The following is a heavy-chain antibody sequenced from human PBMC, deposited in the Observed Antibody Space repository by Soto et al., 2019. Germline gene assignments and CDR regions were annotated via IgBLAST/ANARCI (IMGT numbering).Heavy chain of an antibody. Sequence: SGHTLVNPTQTLTLTCTFSGFSLSTSGVVVGCIRQPPGKALEWLALIYWNDDKRYSPSLNIRLTITKDTSKNQVVLTMTNMDPVDTATYYCAHLDCCDYAMDVWGQSTTVTVSS. V-gene: IGHV2-5*01. CDR2: IYWNDDK. D-gene: IGHD2-21*02. J-gene: IGHJ6*02. CDR3: AHLDCCDYAMDV. CDR1: GFSLSTSGVV.